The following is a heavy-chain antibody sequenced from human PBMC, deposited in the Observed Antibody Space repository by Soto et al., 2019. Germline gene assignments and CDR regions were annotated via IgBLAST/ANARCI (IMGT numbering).Heavy chain of an antibody. CDR3: ASGRGPAAGTPTLNYYYYGMDV. V-gene: IGHV4-39*01. D-gene: IGHD6-13*01. Sequence: SETLSLTCTVSGGSISRSSYYWVWIRQPPGKGLEWIGSIYYSGSTYYNPSLKSRVTISVDTSKNQFSLKLSSVIAADTAVYYCASGRGPAAGTPTLNYYYYGMDVWGQGTTVTVS. CDR2: IYYSGST. CDR1: GGSISRSSYY. J-gene: IGHJ6*02.